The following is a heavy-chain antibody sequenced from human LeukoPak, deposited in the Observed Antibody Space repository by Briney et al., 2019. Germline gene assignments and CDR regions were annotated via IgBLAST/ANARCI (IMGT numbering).Heavy chain of an antibody. CDR2: INSDGSST. J-gene: IGHJ3*02. Sequence: PGGSLRLSCAAPGFTFSSYWMHWVRQAPGKGLVWVSRINSDGSSTSYADSVKGRFTISRDNAKNTLYLQMNSLRAEDTAVYYCAPMGYYDSSGYITDAFDIWGQGTMVTVSS. D-gene: IGHD3-22*01. V-gene: IGHV3-74*01. CDR1: GFTFSSYW. CDR3: APMGYYDSSGYITDAFDI.